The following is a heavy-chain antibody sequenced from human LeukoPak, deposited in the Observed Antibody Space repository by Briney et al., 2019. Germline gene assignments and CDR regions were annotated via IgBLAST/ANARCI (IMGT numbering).Heavy chain of an antibody. CDR1: GFTFSSYG. CDR3: AKAAMVRGVTYYYYYMDV. D-gene: IGHD3-10*01. V-gene: IGHV3-30*02. Sequence: GGSLRLSCSASGFTFSSYGMHWVHQAPGKGLEWVAFIRYDGSNKYYADSVKGRFTISRDNSKNTLYLQMNSLRAEDTAVYYCAKAAMVRGVTYYYYYMDVWGKGTTVTISS. CDR2: IRYDGSNK. J-gene: IGHJ6*03.